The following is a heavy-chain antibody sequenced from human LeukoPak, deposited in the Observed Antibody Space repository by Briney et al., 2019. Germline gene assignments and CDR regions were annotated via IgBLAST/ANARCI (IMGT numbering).Heavy chain of an antibody. CDR1: GFTFSSYS. CDR3: ARDWGEGIAAHHDY. J-gene: IGHJ4*02. Sequence: PGGSLRLSCATSGFTFSSYSMNWVRQAPGKGLEWVSSISSSSSYIYYADSVKGRFTISRDNAKNSLYLQMNSLRAKDTAVYYCARDWGEGIAAHHDYWGQGTLVTVSS. V-gene: IGHV3-21*01. CDR2: ISSSSSYI. D-gene: IGHD6-13*01.